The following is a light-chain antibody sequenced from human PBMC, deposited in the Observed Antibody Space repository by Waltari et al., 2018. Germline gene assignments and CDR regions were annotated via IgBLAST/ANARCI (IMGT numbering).Light chain of an antibody. CDR2: DVD. CDR3: NSYTRSKTWV. Sequence: QPASVSGSPGQSITISCTGTSRDIGNYNYVSWYQQFPGKVPKLMIYDVDKRPSGVSNRFSGSKSGNTASLTISGLQAEDEAHYYCNSYTRSKTWVFGGGT. CDR1: SRDIGNYNY. V-gene: IGLV2-14*01. J-gene: IGLJ3*02.